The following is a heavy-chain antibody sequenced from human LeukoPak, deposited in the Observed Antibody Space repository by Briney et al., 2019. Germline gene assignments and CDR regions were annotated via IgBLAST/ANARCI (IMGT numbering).Heavy chain of an antibody. Sequence: GGSLRLSCAASGFTLSIYWMIWVRQAPGKGLEWVANINQDGSERNYADSVKGRFTISRDNAKNSLYLQMNSLRAEDTALYYCASSYYHDGDYWGQGTLVTVSS. J-gene: IGHJ4*02. D-gene: IGHD3-22*01. CDR3: ASSYYHDGDY. CDR1: GFTLSIYW. V-gene: IGHV3-7*01. CDR2: INQDGSER.